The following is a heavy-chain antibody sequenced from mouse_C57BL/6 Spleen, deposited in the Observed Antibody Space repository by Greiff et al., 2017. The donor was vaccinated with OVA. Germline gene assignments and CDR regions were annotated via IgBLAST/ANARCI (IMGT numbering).Heavy chain of an antibody. D-gene: IGHD3-3*01. J-gene: IGHJ4*01. CDR1: GFTFNTYA. V-gene: IGHV10-3*01. CDR3: VRERGDVGYYYAMDY. CDR2: IRSKSSNYAT. Sequence: EVQRVESGGGLVQPKGSLKLSCAASGFTFNTYAMHWVRQAPGKGLEWVARIRSKSSNYATYYADSVKDRFTISRDDSQSMLYLQMNNLKTEDTAMYYCVRERGDVGYYYAMDYWGQGTSVTVSS.